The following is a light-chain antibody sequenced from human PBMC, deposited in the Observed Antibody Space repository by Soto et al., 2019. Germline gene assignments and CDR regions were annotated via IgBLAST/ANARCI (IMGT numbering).Light chain of an antibody. CDR1: QSINTY. V-gene: IGKV1-39*01. CDR3: QHSYRTPWT. CDR2: AAS. Sequence: DIQTTQSPPSLSASMGDRITITCRASQSINTYLNWYQQKPGNAPKLLIYAASSLQSGVPSRFSGNGSGTDFTLFISSLRAEAFETYYCQHSYRTPWTFGQGTKVDIK. J-gene: IGKJ1*01.